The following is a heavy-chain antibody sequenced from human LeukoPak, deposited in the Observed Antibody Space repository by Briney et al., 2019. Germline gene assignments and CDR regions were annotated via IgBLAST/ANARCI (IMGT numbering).Heavy chain of an antibody. V-gene: IGHV1-18*01. J-gene: IGHJ4*02. Sequence: ASVKVSCKASGYTFISYGISWVRQAPGQGLEWMGWISAYNGNTNYAQKVQGRVTMTTDTSTNTAYMEMRSLRSDDTAVYYCARDYRTMVREVSIAYSGYWGQGTLVTVSS. CDR3: ARDYRTMVREVSIAYSGY. D-gene: IGHD3-10*01. CDR1: GYTFISYG. CDR2: ISAYNGNT.